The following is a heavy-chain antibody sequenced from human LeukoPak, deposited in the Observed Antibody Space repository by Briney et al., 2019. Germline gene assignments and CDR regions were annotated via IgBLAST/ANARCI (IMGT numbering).Heavy chain of an antibody. CDR3: ASVRQCSRTSTGCYSWFDR. Sequence: GVPQSLSCVACAFIFNIYWRHCFLPAPGLGSVWGSRFTGGASRAEYAVSVNGRFTISRDNAKNTLYLQMNSLRAEDTAVYYCASVRQCSRTSTGCYSWFDRWGEGTLVTVSS. CDR2: FTGGASRA. J-gene: IGHJ5*02. CDR1: AFIFNIYW. V-gene: IGHV3-74*01. D-gene: IGHD2-2*02.